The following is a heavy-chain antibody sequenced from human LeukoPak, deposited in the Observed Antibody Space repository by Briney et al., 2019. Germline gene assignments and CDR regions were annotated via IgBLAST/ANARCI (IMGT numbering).Heavy chain of an antibody. V-gene: IGHV4-4*07. Sequence: SETLSFTCTVSGGSISSYYWSWIRQPAGKGLEWIGRIYTSGSTNYNPSLKSRVTISVDTSKNQFSLKLSSVTAADTAVYYCARGDIVVVPAARAYYMDVWGKGTTVTVSS. CDR1: GGSISSYY. D-gene: IGHD2-2*01. CDR2: IYTSGST. J-gene: IGHJ6*03. CDR3: ARGDIVVVPAARAYYMDV.